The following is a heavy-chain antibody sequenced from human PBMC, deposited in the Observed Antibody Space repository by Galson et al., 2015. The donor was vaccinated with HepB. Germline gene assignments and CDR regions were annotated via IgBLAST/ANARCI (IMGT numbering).Heavy chain of an antibody. D-gene: IGHD1-26*01. Sequence: SLRLSCAASGFTFSSYAMSWVRQAPGKGLEWVSAISGSGGSTYYADSVKGRFTISRDNSKNTLYLQMNSLRAEDTAVYYCAKLRGSGSSYLYYFDYWGQGTLVTVSS. CDR2: ISGSGGST. V-gene: IGHV3-23*01. CDR1: GFTFSSYA. CDR3: AKLRGSGSSYLYYFDY. J-gene: IGHJ4*02.